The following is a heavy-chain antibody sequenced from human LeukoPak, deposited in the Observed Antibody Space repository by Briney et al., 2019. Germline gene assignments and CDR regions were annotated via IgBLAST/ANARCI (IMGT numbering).Heavy chain of an antibody. Sequence: GGSLRLSCAASGFTFSSYGMHWVRQAPGKGLEWVAFIRYDGSNKYYADSVKGRFTISRDNAKNSLYLQMNSLRAEDTAVYYCTRFPRYWGQGTLVTVSS. CDR1: GFTFSSYG. J-gene: IGHJ4*02. CDR2: IRYDGSNK. V-gene: IGHV3-30*02. CDR3: TRFPRY.